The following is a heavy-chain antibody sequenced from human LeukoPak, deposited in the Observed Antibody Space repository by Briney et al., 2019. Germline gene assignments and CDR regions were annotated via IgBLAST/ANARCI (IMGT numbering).Heavy chain of an antibody. D-gene: IGHD1/OR15-1a*01. V-gene: IGHV4-4*07. CDR1: GGSISSYY. Sequence: SETLSPTCTVSGGSISSYYWSWIRQPAGKGLEWIGRIYTSGSTNYNPSLKSRVTISVDTSKNQFSLKLSSVTAADTAVYYCARETRVDYYYYYMDVWGKGTTVTVSS. CDR2: IYTSGST. J-gene: IGHJ6*03. CDR3: ARETRVDYYYYYMDV.